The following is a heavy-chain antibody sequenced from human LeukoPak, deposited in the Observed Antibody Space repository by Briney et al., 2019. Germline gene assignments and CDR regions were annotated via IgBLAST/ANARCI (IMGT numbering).Heavy chain of an antibody. CDR1: GGSFSGYY. Sequence: SETLSLTCAVYGGSFSGYYWSWIRQPPGKGLEWIGEINHSGSTNYNPSPKSRVTISVDTSKSQFSLKLSSVTAADTTVYYCARSHYYDSSGSHNNWFDPWGQGTLVTVSS. J-gene: IGHJ5*02. CDR3: ARSHYYDSSGSHNNWFDP. CDR2: INHSGST. V-gene: IGHV4-34*01. D-gene: IGHD3-22*01.